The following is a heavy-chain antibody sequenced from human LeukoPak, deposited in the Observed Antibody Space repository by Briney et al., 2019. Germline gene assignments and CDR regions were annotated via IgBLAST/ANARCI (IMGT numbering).Heavy chain of an antibody. CDR3: ARDVGYCSSTSCRSPYYYYGMDV. D-gene: IGHD2-2*01. CDR2: ISGSGSTI. CDR1: GFTFSSYG. Sequence: GGSLRLSCAASGFTFSSYGMHWVRQAPGKGLEWVSYISGSGSTIYYADSVKGRFTISRDNAKNSLYLQMNSLRAEDTAVYYCARDVGYCSSTSCRSPYYYYGMDVWGQGTTVTVSS. V-gene: IGHV3-48*04. J-gene: IGHJ6*02.